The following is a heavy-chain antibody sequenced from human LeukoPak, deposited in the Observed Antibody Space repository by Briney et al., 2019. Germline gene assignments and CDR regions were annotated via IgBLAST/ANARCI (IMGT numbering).Heavy chain of an antibody. J-gene: IGHJ4*02. Sequence: GGSLRLSCAASGFTVSSNYMSWVRQAPGKGLEWVSAISGSGGSTYYADSVKGRFTISRDNSKNTLYLQMNSLRAEDTAVYYCAKDLYQLLSLFDYWGQGTLVTVSS. CDR1: GFTVSSNY. V-gene: IGHV3-23*01. D-gene: IGHD2-2*01. CDR2: ISGSGGST. CDR3: AKDLYQLLSLFDY.